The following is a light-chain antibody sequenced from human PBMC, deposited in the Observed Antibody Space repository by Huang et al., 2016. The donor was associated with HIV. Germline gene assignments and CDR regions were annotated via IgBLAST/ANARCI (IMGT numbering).Light chain of an antibody. Sequence: DIVMTQSPDSLAVSLGERATINCRSSQSVLASSNNKNYLAWYQQKPGQPPKLLIDWASTRESGVPERFSGSGSGTDFTLTISSLQAEDVAFYYCQHYYSSPITFGGGTKVEIK. CDR2: WAS. V-gene: IGKV4-1*01. CDR3: QHYYSSPIT. J-gene: IGKJ4*01. CDR1: QSVLASSNNKNY.